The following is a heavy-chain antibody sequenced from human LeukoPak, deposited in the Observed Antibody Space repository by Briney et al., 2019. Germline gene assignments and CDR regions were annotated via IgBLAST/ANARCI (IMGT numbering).Heavy chain of an antibody. J-gene: IGHJ4*02. CDR1: GGSFSGYY. CDR3: ARRSRLPTTPFDY. V-gene: IGHV4-34*01. CDR2: INHSGST. D-gene: IGHD2-21*01. Sequence: SETLSLTCAVYGGSFSGYYWSWIRQPPGKGLEWIGEINHSGSTNYNPSLKSRVTISVDTSKNQFSLKLSSVTAADTAVYYCARRSRLPTTPFDYWGQGTLVTVSS.